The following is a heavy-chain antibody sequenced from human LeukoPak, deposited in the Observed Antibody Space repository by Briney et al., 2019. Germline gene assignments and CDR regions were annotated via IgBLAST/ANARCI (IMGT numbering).Heavy chain of an antibody. J-gene: IGHJ4*02. Sequence: GESLKISCKGSGYSFTSYWIGWVRQMPGKGLEWMGIIYPGDSDTRYSPSFQGQVTISADKSISTAYLQWSSLKASDTAMYYCARQLLPYSSSWYDYFDYWGQGTLVTVSS. CDR1: GYSFTSYW. V-gene: IGHV5-51*01. CDR3: ARQLLPYSSSWYDYFDY. D-gene: IGHD6-13*01. CDR2: IYPGDSDT.